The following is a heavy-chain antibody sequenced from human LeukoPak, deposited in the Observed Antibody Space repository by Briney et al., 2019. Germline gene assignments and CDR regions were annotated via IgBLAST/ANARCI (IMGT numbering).Heavy chain of an antibody. V-gene: IGHV4-30-2*01. CDR1: GGSISSGGYS. CDR3: ARGAPQDY. CDR2: INHSGST. Sequence: SQTLSLTCAVSGGSISSGGYSWGWIRQPPGKGLEWIGEINHSGSTNYNPSLKSRVTISVDTSKNQFSLKLSSVTAADTAVYYCARGAPQDYWGQGTLVTVSS. J-gene: IGHJ4*02.